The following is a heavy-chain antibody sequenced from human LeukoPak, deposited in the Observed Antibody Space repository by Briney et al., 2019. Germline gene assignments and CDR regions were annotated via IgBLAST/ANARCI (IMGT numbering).Heavy chain of an antibody. CDR2: IYYSGST. CDR3: AIHTNVDISSFMDV. CDR1: GGSISSSSYY. J-gene: IGHJ6*03. Sequence: MTSETLSLTCTVSGGSISSSSYYWGWIRQPPGKGLEWIGSIYYSGSTYYHPSLKTRVTISVDTSKNQFSLKLSSVTAADTAVYYCAIHTNVDISSFMDVWGKGTTVTASS. D-gene: IGHD2-8*01. V-gene: IGHV4-39*01.